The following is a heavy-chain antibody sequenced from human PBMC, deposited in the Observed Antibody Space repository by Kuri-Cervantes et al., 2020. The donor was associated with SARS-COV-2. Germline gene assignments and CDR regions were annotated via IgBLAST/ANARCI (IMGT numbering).Heavy chain of an antibody. D-gene: IGHD3-22*01. CDR3: ARSIESMIVAGWGYNWFDP. Sequence: SETLSLTCTVSGGSISSGGYYWSWIRQHPGKGLEWIGYIYYSGSTYYNPSLKSRVTISVDTSKNQFSLKLSSVTAADTAVYYCARSIESMIVAGWGYNWFDPRGQGTLVTVSS. CDR1: GGSISSGGYY. J-gene: IGHJ5*02. V-gene: IGHV4-31*03. CDR2: IYYSGST.